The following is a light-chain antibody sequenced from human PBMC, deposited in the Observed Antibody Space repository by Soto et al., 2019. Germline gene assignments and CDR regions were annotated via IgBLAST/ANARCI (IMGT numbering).Light chain of an antibody. V-gene: IGKV1-39*01. CDR1: QDISNS. Sequence: DIKMTQSTSCLSARVGGLAPITCLASQDISNSISWYQQKPGKAPKLLIFDASSLESGVPSRFSGSGSGTDFTLTISSLQPEDFATYYCQQSYSTPPITFGQGTRLEI. J-gene: IGKJ5*01. CDR3: QQSYSTPPIT. CDR2: DAS.